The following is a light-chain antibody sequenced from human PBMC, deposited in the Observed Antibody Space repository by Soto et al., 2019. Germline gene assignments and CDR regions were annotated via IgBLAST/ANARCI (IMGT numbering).Light chain of an antibody. CDR3: AAWDDSLNGHV. J-gene: IGLJ1*01. CDR2: TTN. CDR1: SSKIGTSS. V-gene: IGLV1-44*01. Sequence: QSVLTQPHSASGTPGQRVTISCSGSSSKIGTSSVHWFQQLPGTAPKLLISTTNQRPSGVPERFSGSKSGTSASLAIIGLQSEDEAGYYCAAWDDSLNGHVFGTGTKVTVL.